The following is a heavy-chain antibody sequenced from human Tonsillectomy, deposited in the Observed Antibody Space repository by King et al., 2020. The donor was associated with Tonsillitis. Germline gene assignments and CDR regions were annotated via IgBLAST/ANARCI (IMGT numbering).Heavy chain of an antibody. V-gene: IGHV1-69*04. Sequence: QLVQSGAEVKKPGSSVKVSCKASGGTFSSHAISWVRQAPGQGLEWMGRIIPIIGIGNYAQKFQGRVTITADESTSTAYMELSRLRSEDTAVYYCARGLYDSSGFTLDYWGQGTLVTVSS. J-gene: IGHJ4*02. CDR2: IIPIIGIG. CDR3: ARGLYDSSGFTLDY. CDR1: GGTFSSHA. D-gene: IGHD3-22*01.